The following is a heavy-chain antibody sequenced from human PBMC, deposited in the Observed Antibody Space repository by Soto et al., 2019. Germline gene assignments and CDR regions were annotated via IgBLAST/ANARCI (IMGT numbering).Heavy chain of an antibody. D-gene: IGHD1-26*01. Sequence: HPGGSLRLSCAASGFTFSSYWMSWFRQAPGKGLEWVANIKQDGSEKYYVDSVKGRFTISRDNAKNSLYLQMNSLRAEDTAVYYCARDAPSGSYDNWFDPWGQGTLVTVSS. CDR1: GFTFSSYW. V-gene: IGHV3-7*03. CDR2: IKQDGSEK. CDR3: ARDAPSGSYDNWFDP. J-gene: IGHJ5*02.